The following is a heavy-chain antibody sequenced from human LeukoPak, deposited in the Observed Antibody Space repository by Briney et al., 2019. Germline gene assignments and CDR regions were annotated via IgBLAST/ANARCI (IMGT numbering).Heavy chain of an antibody. D-gene: IGHD3-22*01. V-gene: IGHV1-69*13. CDR1: GGTFSSYA. J-gene: IGHJ4*02. CDR2: FIPIFGTA. Sequence: GASVKVSCKASGGTFSSYAISWVRQAPGQGLEWMGGFIPIFGTANFAQKFQGRVTITADESTSTAYMELSSLRSEDTAVYYCAPGRPVNYNYDSSGYYYDYWGQGTLVTVSS. CDR3: APGRPVNYNYDSSGYYYDY.